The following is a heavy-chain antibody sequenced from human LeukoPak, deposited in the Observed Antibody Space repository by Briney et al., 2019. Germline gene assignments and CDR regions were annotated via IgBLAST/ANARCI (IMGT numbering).Heavy chain of an antibody. Sequence: GGSLRLSCAASGFNFNKYDMTWARQAPGKGLEWVSTITGRSDKTYYTDSVKGRFVTSRDNSKDTLYLQMNSLRAEDTALYHCAKGGWLDDLGQGALVTASS. J-gene: IGHJ4*02. V-gene: IGHV3-23*01. CDR1: GFNFNKYD. CDR2: ITGRSDKT. D-gene: IGHD6-19*01. CDR3: AKGGWLDD.